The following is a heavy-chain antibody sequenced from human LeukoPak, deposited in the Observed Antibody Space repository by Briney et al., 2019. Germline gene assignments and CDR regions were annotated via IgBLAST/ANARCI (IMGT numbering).Heavy chain of an antibody. V-gene: IGHV4-59*01. J-gene: IGHJ4*02. D-gene: IGHD2-15*01. CDR2: IYYSGSP. Sequence: ETLSLTCTVSGASISDNFWSWIRQPPGKGLERIGFIYYSGSPSYNPSLKSRVTISVDTSKNQFSLNMSSVTAADTAVYYCARGGYCSGGSCYLDFWGQGTLVTVSS. CDR3: ARGGYCSGGSCYLDF. CDR1: GASISDNF.